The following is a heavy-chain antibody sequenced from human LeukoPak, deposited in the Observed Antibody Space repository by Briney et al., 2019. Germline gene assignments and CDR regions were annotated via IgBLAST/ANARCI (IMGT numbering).Heavy chain of an antibody. J-gene: IGHJ3*02. CDR2: IYTSGST. CDR3: ARESTMVRGVKRNDAFDI. CDR1: GGSISSYY. V-gene: IGHV4-4*07. D-gene: IGHD3-10*01. Sequence: PSETLSLTCTVSGGSISSYYWSWIRQPAGKGLEWIGRIYTSGSTNYNPSLKSRVTMSVDTSKNQCSLKLSSVTAADTAVYYCARESTMVRGVKRNDAFDIWGQGTMVTVSS.